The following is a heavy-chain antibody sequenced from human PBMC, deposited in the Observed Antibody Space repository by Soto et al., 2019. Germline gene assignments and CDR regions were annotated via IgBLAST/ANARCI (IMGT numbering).Heavy chain of an antibody. D-gene: IGHD3-22*01. CDR2: ISYDGSNK. Sequence: QVQLVESGGGVVQTGRSLRLSCAASGFTFSSYAMHWVRQAPGKGLEWVAVISYDGSNKYYADSVKGRFTISRDNSKNTLYLQMNSLRAEDTAVYYCAREVRIVVVISGAFDIWGQGTMVTVSS. CDR1: GFTFSSYA. J-gene: IGHJ3*02. V-gene: IGHV3-30-3*01. CDR3: AREVRIVVVISGAFDI.